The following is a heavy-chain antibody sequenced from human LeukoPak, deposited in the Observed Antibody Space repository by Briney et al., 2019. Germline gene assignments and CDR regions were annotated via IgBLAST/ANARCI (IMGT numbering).Heavy chain of an antibody. V-gene: IGHV4-59*01. CDR2: IYYSGST. Sequence: PSETLSLTCTISVYSINTYYWSWIRQPPGKGLEWIGNIYYSGSTKYNPSLQSRVTISLDTSKKQFSLKLNSVTAADTAVYYCARSEGVYYGSGSSGSYYPHWFDPWGQGILVTVSS. J-gene: IGHJ5*02. CDR3: ARSEGVYYGSGSSGSYYPHWFDP. D-gene: IGHD3-10*01. CDR1: VYSINTYY.